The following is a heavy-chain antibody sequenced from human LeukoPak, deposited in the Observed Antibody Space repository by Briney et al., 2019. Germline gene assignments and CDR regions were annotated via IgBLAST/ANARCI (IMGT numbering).Heavy chain of an antibody. D-gene: IGHD6-19*01. V-gene: IGHV4-59*08. CDR1: GGSISSYY. CDR3: ARLRPVAGYDAFDI. Sequence: SETLSLTCSVSGGSISSYYWSCIRQPPGKGLEWIGYIHYSGSTNYNPSLKSRVTMSVDTSKNQFSLKLTSVTAADTAVYYCARLRPVAGYDAFDIWGHGTMVTVSS. CDR2: IHYSGST. J-gene: IGHJ3*02.